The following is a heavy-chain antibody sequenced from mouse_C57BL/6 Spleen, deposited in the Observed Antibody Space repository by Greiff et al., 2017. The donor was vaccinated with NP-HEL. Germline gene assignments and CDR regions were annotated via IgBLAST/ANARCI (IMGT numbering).Heavy chain of an antibody. D-gene: IGHD2-2*01. V-gene: IGHV1-82*01. CDR1: GYAFSSSW. J-gene: IGHJ2*01. CDR3: ARGGGLRRDY. Sequence: QVQLQQSGPELVKPGASVKISCKASGYAFSSSWMNWVKQRPGKGLEWIGRIYPGDGDTNYNGKFKGKATLTADKSSSTAYMQLSSLTSEDSAVYFCARGGGLRRDYWGQGTTLTVSS. CDR2: IYPGDGDT.